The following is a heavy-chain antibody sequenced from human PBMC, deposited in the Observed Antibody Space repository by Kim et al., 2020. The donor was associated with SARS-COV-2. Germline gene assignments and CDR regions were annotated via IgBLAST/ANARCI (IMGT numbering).Heavy chain of an antibody. J-gene: IGHJ4*02. CDR3: ARGQY. CDR2: RKPDGSEK. CDR1: GFMFSDNW. V-gene: IGHV3-7*03. Sequence: GGTLRLSCAASGFMFSDNWMSWVRQAPGKGLQWVANRKPDGSEKYNVDSVKGRFTIFRDNAKNSLYLQMNSLRAEDTAVYYCARGQYWGQGTLVTVSS.